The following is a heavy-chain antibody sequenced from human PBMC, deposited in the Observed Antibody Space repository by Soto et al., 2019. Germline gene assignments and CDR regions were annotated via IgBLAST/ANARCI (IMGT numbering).Heavy chain of an antibody. CDR1: GFTFSDYY. J-gene: IGHJ4*02. V-gene: IGHV3-11*05. CDR3: ARGGGNSLPDY. CDR2: ISGSATYT. D-gene: IGHD6-13*01. Sequence: QVQLVESGGGLVKPGGSLILPCTASGFTFSDYYMSWIRQAPGKGLEWVSYISGSATYTNYADSVKGRFSISRDNARNSLFLQMNSLRAEDTAVYYCARGGGNSLPDYWGRGTLVIVSS.